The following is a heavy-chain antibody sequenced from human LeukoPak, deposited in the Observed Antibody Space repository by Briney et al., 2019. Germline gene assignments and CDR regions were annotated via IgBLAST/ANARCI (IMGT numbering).Heavy chain of an antibody. CDR1: GGSINSTRNY. V-gene: IGHV4-39*01. J-gene: IGHJ6*03. CDR3: ATGSMTTRYYYYFHMDV. CDR2: IYYSGDT. D-gene: IGHD4-11*01. Sequence: SETLSLTCTVSGGSINSTRNYWGWIRQPPGKGLEWIGSIYYSGDTHYNPSLRSRVTISVDTSKNQFPLRMHSMTAADTSFYYCATGSMTTRYYYYFHMDVWGPGTTVTVSS.